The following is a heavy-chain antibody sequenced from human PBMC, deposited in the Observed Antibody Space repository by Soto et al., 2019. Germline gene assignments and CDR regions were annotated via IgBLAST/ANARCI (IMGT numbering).Heavy chain of an antibody. Sequence: QLQLQESGPGLVKPSETLSLTCTVSGGSISSSSYYXGWIRQPPGKGLEWIGSIYYSGSTYYNPSLXXXXXXXXXXXXXXXXXXXXXXXXADTAVYYCARIGILRGGGAFDIWGQGTMVTVXS. CDR2: IYYSGST. D-gene: IGHD3-10*01. V-gene: IGHV4-39*01. CDR3: ARIGILRGGGAFDI. CDR1: GGSISSSSYY. J-gene: IGHJ3*02.